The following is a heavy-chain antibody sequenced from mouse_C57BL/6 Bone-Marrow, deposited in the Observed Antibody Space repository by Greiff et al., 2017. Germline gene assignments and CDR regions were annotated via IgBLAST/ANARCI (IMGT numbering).Heavy chain of an antibody. V-gene: IGHV1-64*01. Sequence: QVQLQQPGAELVKPGASVKLSCKASGYTFTSYWMHWVKQRPGQGLEWIGMIHPNSGSTNYNEKFKSKATLTVDKSSSTADMQLSSLTSEDSAVYYCARGGGYDGDYFDYWGQGTTLTVSS. CDR3: ARGGGYDGDYFDY. J-gene: IGHJ2*01. CDR1: GYTFTSYW. D-gene: IGHD2-2*01. CDR2: IHPNSGST.